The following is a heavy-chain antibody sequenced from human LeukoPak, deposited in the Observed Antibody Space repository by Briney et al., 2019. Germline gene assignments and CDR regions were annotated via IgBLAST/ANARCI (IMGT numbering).Heavy chain of an antibody. CDR1: GFTFNSYA. CDR2: ISTDGSQT. CDR3: VRSLRSADF. J-gene: IGHJ4*02. Sequence: GGFLRLSCAASGFTFNSYAMHWVRQPPGKGLMWVSQISTDGSQTFYADSVKGRFTISRDNAQNTLFLQMDSLRPEGTAVYYCVRSLRSADFWGQGTLVTVSS. V-gene: IGHV3-74*01.